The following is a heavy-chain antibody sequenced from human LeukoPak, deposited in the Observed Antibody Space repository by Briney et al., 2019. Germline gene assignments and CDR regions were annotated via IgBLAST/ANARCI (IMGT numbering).Heavy chain of an antibody. CDR3: VRGTGY. Sequence: PGGSLDPSGSALGFPFRTYVMTGVGRVPGKGLEYVSAISSNGDNTYYADSVKGRFTISRDNSKNTLYLQMSSLRADDTAVYYCVRGTGYWGQGTLVTVSS. CDR2: ISSNGDNT. V-gene: IGHV3-64D*06. CDR1: GFPFRTYV. J-gene: IGHJ4*02.